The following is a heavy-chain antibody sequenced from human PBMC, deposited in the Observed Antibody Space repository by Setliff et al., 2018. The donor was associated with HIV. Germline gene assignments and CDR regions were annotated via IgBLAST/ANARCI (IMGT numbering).Heavy chain of an antibody. Sequence: SVKVSCKASGGNFKNYILAWVRQAPGQGLEWMGGIILIPGTANYAQKFQGRVTITADESTNTAFMELTSLRSEDTAVYYCARSPLVESNVFPGTRQYFQHWGQGTLGTVSS. CDR3: ARSPLVESNVFPGTRQYFQH. CDR1: GGNFKNYI. J-gene: IGHJ1*01. CDR2: IILIPGTA. D-gene: IGHD1-26*01. V-gene: IGHV1-69*13.